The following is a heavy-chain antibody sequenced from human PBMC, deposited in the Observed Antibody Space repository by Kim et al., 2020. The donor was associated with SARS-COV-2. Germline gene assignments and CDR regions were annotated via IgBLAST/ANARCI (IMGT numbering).Heavy chain of an antibody. D-gene: IGHD6-13*01. Sequence: GGSLRLSCAASGFTFSSYAMHWVRQAPGKGLEWVAVISYDGSNKYYADSVKGRFTISRDNSKNTLYLQMNSLRAEDTAVYYCARDRIAAAGDEGNGYYGMDVWGQGTTVTVSS. CDR2: ISYDGSNK. CDR3: ARDRIAAAGDEGNGYYGMDV. CDR1: GFTFSSYA. V-gene: IGHV3-30*04. J-gene: IGHJ6*02.